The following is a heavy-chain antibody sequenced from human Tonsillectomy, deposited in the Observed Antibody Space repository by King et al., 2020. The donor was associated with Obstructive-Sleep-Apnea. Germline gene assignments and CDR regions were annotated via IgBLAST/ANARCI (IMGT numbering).Heavy chain of an antibody. Sequence: VQLQQWGAGLLKPSETLSLTCAVYGGSFSGYYWSWIRQPPGKGLEWIGEINHSGSTNYNPSLKSRVTISVDTSKNQFSLKLSSLTAADTAVYYCARVAWWDGEPGGNWGQGTLVTVSS. V-gene: IGHV4-34*01. CDR1: GGSFSGYY. CDR2: INHSGST. J-gene: IGHJ4*02. D-gene: IGHD1-26*01. CDR3: ARVAWWDGEPGGN.